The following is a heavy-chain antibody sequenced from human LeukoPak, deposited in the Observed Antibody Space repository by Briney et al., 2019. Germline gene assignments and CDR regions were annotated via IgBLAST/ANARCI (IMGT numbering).Heavy chain of an antibody. J-gene: IGHJ4*02. CDR3: AREVVYSNYAFDY. V-gene: IGHV3-21*01. Sequence: GGSLRLSCAASGFTFSSYSMNWVRQAPGKGLEWVSSISSSSSYIYYADSVKGGFTIPRDNAKNSLYLQMNSLRAEDTAVYYCAREVVYSNYAFDYWGQGTLVTVSS. CDR2: ISSSSSYI. CDR1: GFTFSSYS. D-gene: IGHD4-11*01.